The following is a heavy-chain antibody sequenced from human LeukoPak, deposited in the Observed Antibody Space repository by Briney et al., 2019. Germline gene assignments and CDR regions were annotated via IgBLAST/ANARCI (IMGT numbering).Heavy chain of an antibody. CDR2: ISAYNGNT. Sequence: ASVKVSCKASGYTFTGYGISWVRQAPGQGLEWMGWISAYNGNTNYAQKLQGRVTMTTDTSTSTAYMELRSLRSDDTAVYYCARLRFLEWLLGGYYYYMDVWGKGTTVTVSS. V-gene: IGHV1-18*01. CDR1: GYTFTGYG. CDR3: ARLRFLEWLLGGYYYYMDV. J-gene: IGHJ6*03. D-gene: IGHD3-3*01.